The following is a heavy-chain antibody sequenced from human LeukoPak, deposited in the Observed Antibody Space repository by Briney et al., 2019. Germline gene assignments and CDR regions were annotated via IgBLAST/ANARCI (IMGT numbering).Heavy chain of an antibody. CDR1: DGSFSGYY. V-gene: IGHV4-34*01. J-gene: IGHJ4*02. D-gene: IGHD3-22*01. Sequence: SEALSLTCAVYDGSFSGYYWSWIRQPPGKGLEWIGEINHSGSTNYNPSLKSRVTISVDTSKNQFSLKLNSVTAADTAMYYCARYSGYYLSYFDYWAREPWSPSPQ. CDR3: ARYSGYYLSYFDY. CDR2: INHSGST.